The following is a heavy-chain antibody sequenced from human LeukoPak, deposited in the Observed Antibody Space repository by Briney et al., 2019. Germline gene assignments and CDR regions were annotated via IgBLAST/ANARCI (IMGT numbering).Heavy chain of an antibody. V-gene: IGHV7-4-1*02. Sequence: GASVKVSCKASGYTFTSYAMNWVRQAPGQGLEWLGWINTNTGNPTYAQGFTGRFVFSLDTFVSTAYLQISSLKAEDTAVYYCARVGAIDAFDIWGQGTMVTVSS. CDR1: GYTFTSYA. CDR3: ARVGAIDAFDI. J-gene: IGHJ3*02. CDR2: INTNTGNP.